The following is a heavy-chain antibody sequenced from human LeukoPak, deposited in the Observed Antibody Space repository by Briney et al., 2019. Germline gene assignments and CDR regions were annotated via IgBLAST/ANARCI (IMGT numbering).Heavy chain of an antibody. D-gene: IGHD5-12*01. CDR2: ISYDGSNK. V-gene: IGHV3-30*18. Sequence: GGSLRLSCAASGFTFTIYGMHWVRQAPGKGLEWMAVISYDGSNKYYADSVKGRFTISRDNSKNTVYLQMNSLRAEDTAVYYCAKGGLGLDYWGQGTLVTVSS. J-gene: IGHJ4*02. CDR1: GFTFTIYG. CDR3: AKGGLGLDY.